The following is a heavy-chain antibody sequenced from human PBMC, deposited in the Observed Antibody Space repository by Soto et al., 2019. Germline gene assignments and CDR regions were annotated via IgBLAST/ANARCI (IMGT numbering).Heavy chain of an antibody. Sequence: EVRLVESGGGLVKPGGSLRLSCAASGFTFSNAWMSWLRQAPGKGLEWLGRIKSKIDGGTVDYGAPVKGRFTISRDDSNNTVFLQVNSLKTEDTAMYYCAFNYDSTVIRPFDMWGQGTMVTVAS. D-gene: IGHD3-22*01. CDR1: GFTFSNAW. CDR3: AFNYDSTVIRPFDM. CDR2: IKSKIDGGTV. V-gene: IGHV3-15*01. J-gene: IGHJ3*02.